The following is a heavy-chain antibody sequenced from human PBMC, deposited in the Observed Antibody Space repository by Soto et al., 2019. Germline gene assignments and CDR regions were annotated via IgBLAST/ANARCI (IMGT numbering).Heavy chain of an antibody. CDR3: AKGVYGGFYYYSFDY. CDR1: GFTFSSYA. J-gene: IGHJ4*02. V-gene: IGHV3-23*01. D-gene: IGHD3-10*01. Sequence: EVQLLESGGGLVQPGGSLRLPCAASGFTFSSYAMSWVRQAPGKGLEWVSAISGSGGSTYYADSVKGRFTISRDNSKNTLYLQMNSLRAEDTAVYYCAKGVYGGFYYYSFDYWGQGTLVTVSS. CDR2: ISGSGGST.